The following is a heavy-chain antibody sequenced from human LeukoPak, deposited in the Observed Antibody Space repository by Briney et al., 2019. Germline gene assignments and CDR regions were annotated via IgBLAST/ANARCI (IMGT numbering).Heavy chain of an antibody. Sequence: ASVTVSCTASGYTFSKYDITWVRQAPGQGLEWMGRINPNSGGTNYAQKFQGRVTMTRDTSISTAYMELSRLRSDDTAVYYCARGRIVVVPAAGTYWFDPWGQGTLVTVSS. D-gene: IGHD2-2*01. CDR2: INPNSGGT. CDR3: ARGRIVVVPAAGTYWFDP. J-gene: IGHJ5*02. V-gene: IGHV1-2*06. CDR1: GYTFSKYD.